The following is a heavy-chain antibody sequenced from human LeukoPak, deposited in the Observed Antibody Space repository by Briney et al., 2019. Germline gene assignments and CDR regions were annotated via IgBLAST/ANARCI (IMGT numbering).Heavy chain of an antibody. J-gene: IGHJ5*02. Sequence: PSETLSLTCTVSGGSISSSSYYWGWIRQPPGKGLEWIGSIYYSGSTYYNPSLKSRVTISVDTSKNQFSLKLSSVTAADTAVYYCARRPYCSSTGCYRGWFDPWGQGTLVTVSS. D-gene: IGHD2-2*02. CDR2: IYYSGST. CDR3: ARRPYCSSTGCYRGWFDP. V-gene: IGHV4-39*01. CDR1: GGSISSSSYY.